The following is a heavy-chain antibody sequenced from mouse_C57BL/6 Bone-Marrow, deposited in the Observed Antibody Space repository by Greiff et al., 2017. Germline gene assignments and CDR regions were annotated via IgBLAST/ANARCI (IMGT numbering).Heavy chain of an antibody. CDR2: INPNNGGT. CDR3: ARFYYEDYYAMDY. V-gene: IGHV1-18*01. Sequence: VQLKESGPELVKPGASVKIPCKASGYTFTDYNMDWVKQSHGKSLEWIGDINPNNGGTIYNQKFKGKATLTVDKYSSTAYMELRSLTSEDTAVYYCARFYYEDYYAMDYWGQGTSVTVSS. CDR1: GYTFTDYN. D-gene: IGHD1-1*01. J-gene: IGHJ4*01.